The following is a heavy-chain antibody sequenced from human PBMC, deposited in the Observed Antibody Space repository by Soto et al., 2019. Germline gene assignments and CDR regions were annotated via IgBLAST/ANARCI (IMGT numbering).Heavy chain of an antibody. CDR1: GFSLSTSGVG. D-gene: IGHD6-19*01. Sequence: SGPTLVNPTQTLTLTCTFSGFSLSTSGVGVGWIRQPPGKALEWLALIYWNDDKRYSPSPKSRLTITKDTSKNQVVLTMTNMDPVDTATYYCAHNALIAVAGTGPQYDYYYYGMDVWGQGTTVTVSS. J-gene: IGHJ6*02. CDR3: AHNALIAVAGTGPQYDYYYYGMDV. CDR2: IYWNDDK. V-gene: IGHV2-5*01.